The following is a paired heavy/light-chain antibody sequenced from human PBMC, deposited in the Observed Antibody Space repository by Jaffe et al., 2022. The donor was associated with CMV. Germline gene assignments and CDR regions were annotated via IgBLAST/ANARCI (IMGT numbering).Light chain of an antibody. V-gene: IGKV1-17*03. CDR3: LQHNTYPWT. CDR1: QGIGKY. CDR2: AAS. J-gene: IGKJ1*01. Sequence: DIRVTQSPSAMSASVGDRVTITCRASQGIGKYLAWFQQKPGQVPKRLIRAASSLESGVPSRFSGSGFGTDFTLTITSLQPEDFATYYCLQHNTYPWTFGQGTKVEIK.
Heavy chain of an antibody. J-gene: IGHJ4*02. Sequence: EVQLVESGGGLVKPGGSLRLSCSGSGFTLSNAWMSWVRQAPGMGLEWVGRIKTKIDGGTTDYAAPVRDRFTISRDDSKNTLFLQMNSLKPEDTAVYYCTTDESDYAWFDYWGQGTLVTVSS. CDR1: GFTLSNAW. V-gene: IGHV3-15*01. D-gene: IGHD4-17*01. CDR3: TTDESDYAWFDY. CDR2: IKTKIDGGTT.